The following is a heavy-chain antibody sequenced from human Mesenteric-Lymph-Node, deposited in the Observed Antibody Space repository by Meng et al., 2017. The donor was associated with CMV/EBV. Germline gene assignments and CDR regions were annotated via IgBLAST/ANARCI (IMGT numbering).Heavy chain of an antibody. V-gene: IGHV4-61*05. J-gene: IGHJ5*02. D-gene: IGHD2/OR15-2a*01. CDR1: GGSISRSSYY. Sequence: SETLSLTCTVSGGSISRSSYYWSWIRQRPGEGLEWLGFIYYNGNTDYNPSLKSRLALSIDTPGNQFFLTLRSVTAADTAMYHCVKIEGRCDSQSCSFYRWFDPWGQGILVTVSS. CDR2: IYYNGNT. CDR3: VKIEGRCDSQSCSFYRWFDP.